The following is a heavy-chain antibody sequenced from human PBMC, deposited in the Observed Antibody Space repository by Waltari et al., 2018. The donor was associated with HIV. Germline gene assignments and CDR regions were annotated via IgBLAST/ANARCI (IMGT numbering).Heavy chain of an antibody. D-gene: IGHD1-26*01. V-gene: IGHV1-8*01. CDR3: ARRSRCGNNIAGY. J-gene: IGHJ4*02. CDR2: MNPKRGNT. Sequence: QVQLVLSGAEVKKPGASVKVSCEASGYTFTRYDINWVRQATGKGLEWMGWMNPKRGNTGYVQKFKGRATRTRTTSVGTAYMELSSLGSEGTAVYYCARRSRCGNNIAGYWGQGTLVTVSS. CDR1: GYTFTRYD.